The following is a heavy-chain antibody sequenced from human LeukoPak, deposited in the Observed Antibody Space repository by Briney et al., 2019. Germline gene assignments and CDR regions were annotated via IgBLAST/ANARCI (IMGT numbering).Heavy chain of an antibody. CDR2: IYYSGST. D-gene: IGHD2-15*01. CDR3: ARLVVAASYYFDY. J-gene: IGHJ4*02. V-gene: IGHV4-39*01. CDR1: GGSISSSSYY. Sequence: PSETLSLTCTVSGGSISSSSYYWGWIRQPPGKGLEWMGSIYYSGSTYYNPSLKSRVTISVDTSKNQFSLKLSSVTAADTAVYYCARLVVAASYYFDYWGQGTLVTVSS.